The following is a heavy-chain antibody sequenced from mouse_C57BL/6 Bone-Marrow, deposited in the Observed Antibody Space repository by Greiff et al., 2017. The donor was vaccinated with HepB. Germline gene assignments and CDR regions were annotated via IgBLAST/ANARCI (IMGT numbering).Heavy chain of an antibody. V-gene: IGHV1-64*01. CDR2: IHPNSGST. Sequence: QVQLQQSGAELVKPGASVKLSCKASGYTFTSYWMHWVKQRPGQGLEWIGMIHPNSGSTNYNEKFKSKATLTVDKSSSTAYMQLSSLTSEDSAVYYCAYYYGSSLWDYWGQGTTLTVSS. J-gene: IGHJ2*01. CDR1: GYTFTSYW. D-gene: IGHD1-1*01. CDR3: AYYYGSSLWDY.